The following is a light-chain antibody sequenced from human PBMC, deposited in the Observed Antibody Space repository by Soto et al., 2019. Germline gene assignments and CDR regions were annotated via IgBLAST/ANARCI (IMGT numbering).Light chain of an antibody. Sequence: EIVMTQSPATLSVSPGERAALSCRASQSVSSNLAWYQQKPGQAPRLLIYGASTRATGIPARFSGSGSGTDFTLTISRLQTDDFATYYCQQFDISKTFGQGTKVDI. CDR2: GAS. J-gene: IGKJ1*01. CDR3: QQFDISKT. CDR1: QSVSSN. V-gene: IGKV3-15*01.